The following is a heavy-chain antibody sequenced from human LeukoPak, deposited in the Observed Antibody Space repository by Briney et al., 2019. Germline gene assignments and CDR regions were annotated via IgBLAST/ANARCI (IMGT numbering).Heavy chain of an antibody. Sequence: SETLSLTCTVSGDSISSYYWSWIRQPPGKGLEWIGYIYYSGSTNYNPSLKSRVTISVDTSKNQFSLKLSSVTAADTAVYYCAGGEFSGVYTWGQGNLVTVSS. V-gene: IGHV4-59*13. CDR1: GDSISSYY. CDR2: IYYSGST. J-gene: IGHJ5*02. D-gene: IGHD3-10*01. CDR3: AGGEFSGVYT.